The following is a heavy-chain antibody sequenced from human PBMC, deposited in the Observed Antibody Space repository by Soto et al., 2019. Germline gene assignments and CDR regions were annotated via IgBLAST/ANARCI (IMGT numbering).Heavy chain of an antibody. CDR1: GGSFSGYY. J-gene: IGHJ6*02. CDR3: ARGDIVVGPAVGGYYYYAMDV. Sequence: SETLSLTCAVYGGSFSGYYWSWIRQPPGKGLEWIGEINHSGSTNYNPSLKRRVTISVDTSKNQFSLKLSSVTAADTAVYYCARGDIVVGPAVGGYYYYAMDVWGQGPTVTVSS. D-gene: IGHD2-2*01. CDR2: INHSGST. V-gene: IGHV4-34*01.